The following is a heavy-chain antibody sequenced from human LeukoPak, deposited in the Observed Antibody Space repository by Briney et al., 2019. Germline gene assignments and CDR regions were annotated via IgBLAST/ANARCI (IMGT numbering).Heavy chain of an antibody. Sequence: GGSLRLSCAASGFTFSNYGMHWVRQAPGKGLEWVTVISYDGSNKYYADSVKGRFTISRDNSRNTLYLQMNSLRTEDTAVYYCAKGSRYFDWVGAFDIWGQGTMVTVSS. CDR2: ISYDGSNK. CDR1: GFTFSNYG. V-gene: IGHV3-30*18. D-gene: IGHD3-9*01. CDR3: AKGSRYFDWVGAFDI. J-gene: IGHJ3*02.